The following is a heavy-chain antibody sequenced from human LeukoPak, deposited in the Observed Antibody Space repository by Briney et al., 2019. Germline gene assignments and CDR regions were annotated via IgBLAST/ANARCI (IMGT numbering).Heavy chain of an antibody. CDR2: ISGSGGST. J-gene: IGHJ6*02. Sequence: GSLRLSCAASGFAFSSYAMSWVRQAPGKGLEWVSAISGSGGSTYYADSVKGRFTISRDNSKNTLYLQMNSLRAEDTAVYYCAKADYYYYYGMDVWGQGTTVTVSS. CDR3: AKADYYYYYGMDV. CDR1: GFAFSSYA. V-gene: IGHV3-23*01.